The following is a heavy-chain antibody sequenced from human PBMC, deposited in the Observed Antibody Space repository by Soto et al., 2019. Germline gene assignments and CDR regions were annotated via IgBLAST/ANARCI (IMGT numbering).Heavy chain of an antibody. Sequence: EVQLLESGGGLVQPGGSLRLSCAASGFTFSSYAMSWVRQAPGKGLEGVSAISGSGGSTYYADSVKGRFTISRDNSKNTLYLQMNSLRAEDTAVYYCAKRDTAMVTFWDYWGQGTLVTVSS. CDR3: AKRDTAMVTFWDY. CDR2: ISGSGGST. D-gene: IGHD5-18*01. CDR1: GFTFSSYA. J-gene: IGHJ4*02. V-gene: IGHV3-23*01.